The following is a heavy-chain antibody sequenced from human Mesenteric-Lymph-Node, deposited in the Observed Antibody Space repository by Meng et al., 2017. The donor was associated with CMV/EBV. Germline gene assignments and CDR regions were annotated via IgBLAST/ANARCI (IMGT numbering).Heavy chain of an antibody. CDR3: ARGRAGSGNIFDY. Sequence: VSGGSISSNNWWSWVRQPPGKGLEWIGEIYHSESTNYNPSLKSRVTISVDKSKNQFSLKLSSVTAADTAVYYCARGRAGSGNIFDYWGQGTLVTVSS. CDR2: IYHSEST. V-gene: IGHV4-4*02. J-gene: IGHJ4*02. CDR1: GGSISSNNW. D-gene: IGHD3-10*01.